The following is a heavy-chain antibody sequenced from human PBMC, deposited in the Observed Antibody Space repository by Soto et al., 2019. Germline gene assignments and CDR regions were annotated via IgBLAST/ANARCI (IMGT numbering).Heavy chain of an antibody. J-gene: IGHJ4*02. CDR3: ARGLSAGGWFGYQNSYYFDY. CDR2: MNPNSGNT. Sequence: QVQLVQSGAEVKKPGASVKVSCKASGYTFTSYDINWVRQATGQGLEWMGWMNPNSGNTGYAQKFQGRVTMTRNTSISTADMELSSLRSEDTAVYYCARGLSAGGWFGYQNSYYFDYWGQGSLVTVSS. CDR1: GYTFTSYD. D-gene: IGHD3-10*01. V-gene: IGHV1-8*01.